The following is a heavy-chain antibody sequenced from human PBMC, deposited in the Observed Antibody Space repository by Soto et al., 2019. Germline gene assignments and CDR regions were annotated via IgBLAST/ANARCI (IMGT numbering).Heavy chain of an antibody. CDR1: GFTFSSYG. CDR2: ISYDGSNK. J-gene: IGHJ5*02. V-gene: IGHV3-30*18. Sequence: QVQLVESGGGVVQPGRSLRLSCAASGFTFSSYGMHWVRQAPGKGLEWVAVISYDGSNKYYADSVKGRFTISRDNSKNTLYLQMNSLRAEDTAVYYCAKSRGGIVVVVAATKERDWFDPWGQGTLVTVSS. CDR3: AKSRGGIVVVVAATKERDWFDP. D-gene: IGHD2-15*01.